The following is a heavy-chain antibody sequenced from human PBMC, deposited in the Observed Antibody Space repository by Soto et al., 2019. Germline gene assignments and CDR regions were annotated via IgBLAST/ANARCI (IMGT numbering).Heavy chain of an antibody. J-gene: IGHJ2*01. D-gene: IGHD4-17*01. Sequence: QVQLQQWGAGLLKPSETLSLTCAVYGGSFSYYYWNWIRQPPGKGLEWIGEIDHSGSINYNPSLKSRVTIVVDTSKNQFSLERSSVTAADTAVYYCARGRTTTVVTPWDFDLWGRGTLVTVSS. CDR3: ARGRTTTVVTPWDFDL. CDR1: GGSFSYYY. CDR2: IDHSGSI. V-gene: IGHV4-34*01.